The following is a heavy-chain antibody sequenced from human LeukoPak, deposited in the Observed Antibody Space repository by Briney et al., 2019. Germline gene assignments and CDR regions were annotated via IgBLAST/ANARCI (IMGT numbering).Heavy chain of an antibody. D-gene: IGHD5-12*01. CDR1: GGSISDYF. J-gene: IGHJ4*02. CDR2: VFYNGST. V-gene: IGHV4-59*01. Sequence: SETLSLTCTVSGGSISDYFWSWIRQPPGKGLEWVGYVFYNGSTNCNPSLKSRVTISIDTSRIRFSLRLSSVTAADTARYYCARERGYSGYTFDYWGQGNMVTLSS. CDR3: ARERGYSGYTFDY.